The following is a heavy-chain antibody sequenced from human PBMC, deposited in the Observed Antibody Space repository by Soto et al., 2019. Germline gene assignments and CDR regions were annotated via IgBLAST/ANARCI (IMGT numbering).Heavy chain of an antibody. J-gene: IGHJ6*02. Sequence: PGESLKISYKGSGYSFTNYWITWVRQMPGKGLEWMGRIDPSDSYTNYSPSFQGHVTISADKSISTAYLQWSSLKASDTAIYYCAFPYNTRGHGMDVWGQGTTVTVSS. CDR3: AFPYNTRGHGMDV. CDR1: GYSFTNYW. CDR2: IDPSDSYT. D-gene: IGHD1-20*01. V-gene: IGHV5-10-1*01.